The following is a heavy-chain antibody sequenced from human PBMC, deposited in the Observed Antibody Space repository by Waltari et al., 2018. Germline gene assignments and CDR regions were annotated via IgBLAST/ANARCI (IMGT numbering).Heavy chain of an antibody. CDR1: GFTVSSNY. J-gene: IGHJ3*02. Sequence: EVQLVESGGGLIQPGGSLRLSCAASGFTVSSNYMSWVRQAPGKGLEWVSVIYSGGNTYYADSVKGRFTISRDNSKNTLYLQMNSLRAEDTAVYYCARATASDAFDIWGQGTMVTVSS. CDR2: IYSGGNT. V-gene: IGHV3-53*01. CDR3: ARATASDAFDI.